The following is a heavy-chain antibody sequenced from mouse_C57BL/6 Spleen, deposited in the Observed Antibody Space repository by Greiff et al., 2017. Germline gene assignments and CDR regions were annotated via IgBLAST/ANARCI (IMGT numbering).Heavy chain of an antibody. CDR2: INPNNGGT. J-gene: IGHJ3*01. V-gene: IGHV1-18*01. CDR1: GYTFTDYN. CDR3: ARVGYYYGSSVAWFAY. D-gene: IGHD1-1*01. Sequence: EVKLMESGPELVKPGASVKIPCKASGYTFTDYNMDWVKQSHGKSLEWIGDINPNNGGTIYNQKFKGKATLTVDKSSSTAYMELRSLTSEDTAVYYCARVGYYYGSSVAWFAYWGQGTLVTVSA.